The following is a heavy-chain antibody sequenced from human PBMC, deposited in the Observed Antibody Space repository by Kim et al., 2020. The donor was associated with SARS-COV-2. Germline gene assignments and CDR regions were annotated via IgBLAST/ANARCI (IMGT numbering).Heavy chain of an antibody. V-gene: IGHV3-53*01. J-gene: IGHJ4*02. D-gene: IGHD5-12*01. Sequence: SVEGRLTIARDNSKNTLYLQMNSLRAEDTAVYYCARASGGGYVLDIAFDYWGQGTLVTVSS. CDR3: ARASGGGYVLDIAFDY.